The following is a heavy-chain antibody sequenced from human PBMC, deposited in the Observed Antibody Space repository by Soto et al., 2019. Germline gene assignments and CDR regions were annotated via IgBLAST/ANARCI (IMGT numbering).Heavy chain of an antibody. CDR1: GFTFSTYA. CDR2: ISYDGSIK. D-gene: IGHD1-1*01. Sequence: PGGSLRLSCAASGFTFSTYAMHWVRQAPGKGLEWVALISYDGSIKVYADSVKGRFTVSRDNSKNTLYLQMTSLRKEDTAVFYCARYRVATTVDYYYGMDVWGQGTTVTVSS. V-gene: IGHV3-30-3*01. J-gene: IGHJ6*02. CDR3: ARYRVATTVDYYYGMDV.